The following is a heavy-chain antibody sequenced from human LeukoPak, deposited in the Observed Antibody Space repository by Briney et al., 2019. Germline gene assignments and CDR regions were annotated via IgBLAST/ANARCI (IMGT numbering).Heavy chain of an antibody. CDR2: ISSSSSYI. V-gene: IGHV3-21*01. Sequence: KPGGSLRLSCAASGFTFSADWMNWVRQAPGKGLEWVSSISSSSSYIYYADSVKGRFTISRDNAKNSLYLQMNSLRAEDTAVYYCARDRVDGYIHFDYWGQGTLVTVSS. J-gene: IGHJ4*02. CDR3: ARDRVDGYIHFDY. D-gene: IGHD5-24*01. CDR1: GFTFSADW.